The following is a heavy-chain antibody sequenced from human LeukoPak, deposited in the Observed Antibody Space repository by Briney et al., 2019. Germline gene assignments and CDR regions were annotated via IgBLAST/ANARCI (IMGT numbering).Heavy chain of an antibody. D-gene: IGHD3-10*01. V-gene: IGHV3-15*01. CDR1: GFTFSNAW. CDR2: IKSKTDGETT. CDR3: TTDLTRGARLDS. J-gene: IGHJ4*02. Sequence: PGGSLRLSCAASGFTFSNAWMRWVRQAPGKGLEWVGLIKSKTDGETTDYAAPVKGRFTISRDDSKNTLYLQMDSLKTEDTAVYYCTTDLTRGARLDSWGQGTLVTVSS.